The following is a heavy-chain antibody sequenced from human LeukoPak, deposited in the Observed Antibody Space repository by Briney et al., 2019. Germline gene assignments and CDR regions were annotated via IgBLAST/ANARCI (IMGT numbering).Heavy chain of an antibody. D-gene: IGHD1-26*01. Sequence: GGSLRLSCAASGFTFSSSGMHWVRQAPGEGREWVSYISRSGSTIYYADSVKGRFTISRDNAKDSLYLQMNSLRAEDTAVYYCATEVPRHSGSYGYYYYYYMDVWGKGTTVTISS. CDR2: ISRSGSTI. CDR3: ATEVPRHSGSYGYYYYYYMDV. V-gene: IGHV3-48*04. J-gene: IGHJ6*03. CDR1: GFTFSSSG.